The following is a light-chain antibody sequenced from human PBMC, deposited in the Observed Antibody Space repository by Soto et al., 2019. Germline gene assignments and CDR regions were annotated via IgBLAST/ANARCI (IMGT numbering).Light chain of an antibody. CDR1: TGAVTSGHY. J-gene: IGLJ2*01. CDR2: DTS. CDR3: LLSYSGAHVV. Sequence: QAVVTQEPSLTVSPGGTVTLTCGSSTGAVTSGHYPYRFQQKPGQAPRTLIYDTSNKHSWTPARFSGSLLGGKAALTLSGAQPEDEAEYYCLLSYSGAHVVFGGGTQLTVL. V-gene: IGLV7-46*01.